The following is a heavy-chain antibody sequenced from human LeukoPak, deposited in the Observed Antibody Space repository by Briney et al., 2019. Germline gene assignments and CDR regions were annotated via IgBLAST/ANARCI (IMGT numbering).Heavy chain of an antibody. J-gene: IGHJ4*02. Sequence: PSETLSLTCTVSGGSITSTYSYWGWIRQSPGNGLEWVGSISYSGNTYYNPSLKSRVTISVDTSKNQFSLKLSSVTAADTAVYYCARAGATTPTDYWGQGTLVTVSS. D-gene: IGHD1-26*01. CDR2: ISYSGNT. CDR3: ARAGATTPTDY. V-gene: IGHV4-39*07. CDR1: GGSITSTYSY.